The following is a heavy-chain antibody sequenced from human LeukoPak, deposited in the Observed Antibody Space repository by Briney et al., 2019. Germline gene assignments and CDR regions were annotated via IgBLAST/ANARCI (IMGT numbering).Heavy chain of an antibody. D-gene: IGHD2-2*01. V-gene: IGHV3-11*04. CDR1: GFTFSNAW. CDR3: ARSGKRCTGRSRTNCYYYYYMDV. CDR2: IGSSGSMV. J-gene: IGHJ6*03. Sequence: PGGSLRLSCAASGFTFSNAWMSWVRQAPGKGLEWVSYIGSSGSMVYYADSVKGRFTISRDNAKNSLYLQVNSLRVEDTAVYHCARSGKRCTGRSRTNCYYYYYMDVWGKGTTVTVSS.